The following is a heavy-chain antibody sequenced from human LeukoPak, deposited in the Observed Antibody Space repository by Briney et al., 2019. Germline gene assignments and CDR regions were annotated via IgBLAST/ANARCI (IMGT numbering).Heavy chain of an antibody. Sequence: SETPSLTCTVSGGSISGYYWSWIWQPPGKGLEYIGFIYSSGTTNYNPSLESRVTMSVDTSKNQFSLKLSSVAAADTAVYYCARQGYWSGYYVFDYWGQGTLVTVSS. V-gene: IGHV4-59*08. D-gene: IGHD3-3*01. CDR2: IYSSGTT. CDR3: ARQGYWSGYYVFDY. J-gene: IGHJ4*02. CDR1: GGSISGYY.